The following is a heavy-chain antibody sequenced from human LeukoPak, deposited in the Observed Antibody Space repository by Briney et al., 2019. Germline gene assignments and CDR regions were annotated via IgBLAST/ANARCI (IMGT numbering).Heavy chain of an antibody. Sequence: PGGSLRLSCAASGFTFSSYEMNWVRQAPGKGLEWVSYITKSGSTIYYADSVKGRFIISRDNARNSLYLQMNSLRAEDTAVYYCARTSCSGGSCNLDFWGQGALVTVSS. D-gene: IGHD2-15*01. V-gene: IGHV3-48*03. CDR1: GFTFSSYE. CDR3: ARTSCSGGSCNLDF. CDR2: ITKSGSTI. J-gene: IGHJ4*02.